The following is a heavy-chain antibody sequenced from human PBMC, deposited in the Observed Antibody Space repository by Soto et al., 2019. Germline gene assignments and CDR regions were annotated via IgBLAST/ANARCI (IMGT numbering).Heavy chain of an antibody. CDR2: IYYSGST. V-gene: IGHV4-39*01. Sequence: PSETPCPTCPFFCWSIHSSSYYWDSTGPPPGNGLEWIGSIYYSGSTYYNPSLKSRVTISVDTSKNQFSLKLGSVTAADTAVYYCARTLRLRPFRPRDKNALDAFDIWGQGTMVS. CDR1: CWSIHSSSYY. CDR3: ARTLRLRPFRPRDKNALDAFDI. D-gene: IGHD4-17*01. J-gene: IGHJ3*02.